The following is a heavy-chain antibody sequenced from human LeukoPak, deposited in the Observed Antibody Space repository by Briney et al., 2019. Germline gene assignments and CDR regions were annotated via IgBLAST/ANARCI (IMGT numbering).Heavy chain of an antibody. V-gene: IGHV1-69*05. Sequence: SVKVSCKASGGTFSSHAISWVRQAPGQGLEWVGGIIPIFGTTNYAQKLQGRVTITTDESTSTGYMELRSLRSDDTAVYYCARGDSGYDYGFDNWGQGTLVTVSS. D-gene: IGHD5-12*01. CDR3: ARGDSGYDYGFDN. CDR2: IIPIFGTT. J-gene: IGHJ4*02. CDR1: GGTFSSHA.